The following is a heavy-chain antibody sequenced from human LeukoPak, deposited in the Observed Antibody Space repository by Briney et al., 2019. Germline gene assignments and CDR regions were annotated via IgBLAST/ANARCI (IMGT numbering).Heavy chain of an antibody. Sequence: SETLSLTCTVSGGSISSYYWSWIRQPAGKGLEWIGRIYTSGSTNYNPSLKSRVTMSVDTSKNQFSLKLSSVTAADTAVYYCAREGRQLVLTYYYYYYYMDVWGKGTTVIISS. CDR2: IYTSGST. CDR1: GGSISSYY. V-gene: IGHV4-4*07. D-gene: IGHD6-13*01. CDR3: AREGRQLVLTYYYYYYYMDV. J-gene: IGHJ6*03.